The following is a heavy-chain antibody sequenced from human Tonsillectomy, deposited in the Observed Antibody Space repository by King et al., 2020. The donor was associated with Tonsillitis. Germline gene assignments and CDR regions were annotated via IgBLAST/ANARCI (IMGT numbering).Heavy chain of an antibody. CDR1: CGSISSSSYY. Sequence: QLQESGPGLVKPAEPLSLTCTVSCGSISSSSYYWGWIRQPPGKGLEWIGFIYYSGSNYYNPSLKSRVPISVDTSNNQFSPRLPSVTAADPAVYYCATLLVPPDPKATKGGWNAFVIWGHGTMVIVSS. CDR3: ATLLVPPDPKATKGGWNAFVI. J-gene: IGHJ3*02. V-gene: IGHV4-39*01. CDR2: IYYSGSN. D-gene: IGHD2-2*01.